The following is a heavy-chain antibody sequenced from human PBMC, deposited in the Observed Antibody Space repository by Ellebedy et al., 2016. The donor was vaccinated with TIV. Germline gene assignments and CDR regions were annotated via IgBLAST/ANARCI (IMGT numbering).Heavy chain of an antibody. J-gene: IGHJ6*02. D-gene: IGHD4-23*01. CDR3: ARLGGKGNYYYGMDV. CDR2: INPNSGGT. V-gene: IGHV1-2*04. CDR1: GYTFTSYD. Sequence: ASVKVSXXASGYTFTSYDINWVRQAPGQGLEWMGWINPNSGGTNYAQKFQGWVTMTRDTSISTAYMELSRLRSDDTAVYYCARLGGKGNYYYGMDVWGQGTTVTVSS.